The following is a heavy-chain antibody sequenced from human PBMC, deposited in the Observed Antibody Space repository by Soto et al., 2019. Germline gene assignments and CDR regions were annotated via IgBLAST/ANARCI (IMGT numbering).Heavy chain of an antibody. J-gene: IGHJ4*02. Sequence: PSETLSLTCIVSGVSFINYDYCWDWIRQPPGKGLEWIGSICPSGNIYYNPSLRSRLTISEDTSKSQFSLKLTSVIVADTAVYYCARRRGNQDYFDLWGQGTQVTVSS. CDR1: GVSFINYDYC. V-gene: IGHV4-39*01. CDR2: ICPSGNI. D-gene: IGHD3-10*01. CDR3: ARRRGNQDYFDL.